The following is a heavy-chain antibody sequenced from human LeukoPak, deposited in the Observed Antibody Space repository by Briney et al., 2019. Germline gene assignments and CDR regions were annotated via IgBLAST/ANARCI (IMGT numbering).Heavy chain of an antibody. CDR2: IIPILGIA. Sequence: ASVKVSCKASGGTFSSYAISWVRQAPGLGLEWMGRIIPILGIANYAQKFQGRVTITADKSTSTAYMGLSSLRSEDTAVYYCARGGVGAAAGLNEFDPWGQGTLVTVSS. CDR1: GGTFSSYA. V-gene: IGHV1-69*04. CDR3: ARGGVGAAAGLNEFDP. J-gene: IGHJ5*02. D-gene: IGHD6-13*01.